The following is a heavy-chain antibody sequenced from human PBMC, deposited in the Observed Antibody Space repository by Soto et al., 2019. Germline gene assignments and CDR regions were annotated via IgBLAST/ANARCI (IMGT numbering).Heavy chain of an antibody. J-gene: IGHJ3*02. V-gene: IGHV3-7*04. CDR3: ATDIVVVVATFDAFDI. CDR1: GFTFSNYW. Sequence: EVQLVESGGGLVQPGGSLRLSCAAFGFTFSNYWMTWVRQAPGKGLEWVANIKQDGSEKSYVDSVKGRFTISRDNAKSSLYLQMNSLRAEDTAVYYCATDIVVVVATFDAFDIWGQGTMVTVSS. CDR2: IKQDGSEK. D-gene: IGHD2-15*01.